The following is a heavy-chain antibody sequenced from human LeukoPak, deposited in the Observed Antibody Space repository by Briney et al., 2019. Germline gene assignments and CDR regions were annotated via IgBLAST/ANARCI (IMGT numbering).Heavy chain of an antibody. D-gene: IGHD3-9*01. CDR2: MSLDGSSI. J-gene: IGHJ4*02. CDR3: ARDRGKLRYFDL. Sequence: GRSLRLSCVASGFAFNTQDMHWVRQAPGKGLEWLAVMSLDGSSIYYADSVKGRFTISRDNSKNTLYLQMSSLRVEVTAVYYCARDRGKLRYFDLWGQGTLLTVSS. CDR1: GFAFNTQD. V-gene: IGHV3-30*15.